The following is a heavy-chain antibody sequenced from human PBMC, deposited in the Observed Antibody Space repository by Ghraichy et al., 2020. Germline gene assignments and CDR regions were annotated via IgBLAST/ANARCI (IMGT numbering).Heavy chain of an antibody. CDR2: IYYSGST. V-gene: IGHV4-59*01. Sequence: SQTLSLTCTVSGGSISSYYWSWIRQPPGKGLEWIGYIYYSGSTNYNPSLKSRATISVDTSKNQFSLKLSSVTAADTAVYYCARTLPGIAVAGYWYFDLWGRGTLVTVSS. D-gene: IGHD6-19*01. CDR1: GGSISSYY. CDR3: ARTLPGIAVAGYWYFDL. J-gene: IGHJ2*01.